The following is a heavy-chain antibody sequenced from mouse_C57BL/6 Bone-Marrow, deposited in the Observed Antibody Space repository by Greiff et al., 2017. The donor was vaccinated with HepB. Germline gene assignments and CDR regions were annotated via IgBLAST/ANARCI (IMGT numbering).Heavy chain of an antibody. Sequence: VQPQASGGDLVKPGGSLKLSCAASGFPFSSYGMSWGRQTPDKRLGWVATISRGGRYTYHPDSVKGRFTISRDKAKNTLYLPMSSLKSEDTAMYYCATYGPGDYWGQGTTLTVSS. CDR2: ISRGGRYT. J-gene: IGHJ2*01. CDR3: ATYGPGDY. CDR1: GFPFSSYG. D-gene: IGHD1-1*01. V-gene: IGHV5-6*01.